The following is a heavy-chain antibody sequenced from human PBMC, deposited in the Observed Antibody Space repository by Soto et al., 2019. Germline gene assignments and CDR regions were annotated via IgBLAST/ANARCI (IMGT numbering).Heavy chain of an antibody. V-gene: IGHV3-30-3*01. CDR2: ISYDGSNK. CDR3: ARDPDGDGYNQYFQH. D-gene: IGHD5-12*01. J-gene: IGHJ1*01. Sequence: QVQLVESGGGVVQPGRSLRLSCAASGFTFSSYAMHWVRQAPGKGLEWVAVISYDGSNKFYADSVKGRFTISRDNSKNTLYLQMNSLRAEDTAVYYCARDPDGDGYNQYFQHWGQGTLVTVSS. CDR1: GFTFSSYA.